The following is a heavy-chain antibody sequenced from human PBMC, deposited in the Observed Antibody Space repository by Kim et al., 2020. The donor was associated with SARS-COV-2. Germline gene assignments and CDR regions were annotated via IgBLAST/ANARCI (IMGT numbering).Heavy chain of an antibody. V-gene: IGHV4-59*01. D-gene: IGHD6-19*01. CDR3: ARASDAPVAQYSFDY. CDR1: GGSISSYY. CDR2: IYYSGST. J-gene: IGHJ4*02. Sequence: SETLSLTCTVSGGSISSYYWSWIRQPPGKGLEWIGYIYYSGSTNYNPSLKSRVTISVDTSKNQFSLKLSSVTAADTAVYYCARASDAPVAQYSFDYWGQGTLVTVSS.